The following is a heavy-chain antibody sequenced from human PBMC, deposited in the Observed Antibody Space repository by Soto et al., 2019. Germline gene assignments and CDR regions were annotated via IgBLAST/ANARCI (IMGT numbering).Heavy chain of an antibody. J-gene: IGHJ4*02. CDR3: TTVQEDIVQKGGCDY. Sequence: PGGSLRLACAASGFTFSNAWMSWVRQAPGKGRGWVGRIKSKTDGGTTDYAAPVKGRFTISRDDSKNTLYLQMNSLKTEDTAVYYFTTVQEDIVQKGGCDYWGQGTRVTVSS. D-gene: IGHD2-8*01. CDR1: GFTFSNAW. CDR2: IKSKTDGGTT. V-gene: IGHV3-15*01.